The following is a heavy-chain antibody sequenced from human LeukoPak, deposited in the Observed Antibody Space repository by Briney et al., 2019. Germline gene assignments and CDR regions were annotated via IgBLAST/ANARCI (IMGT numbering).Heavy chain of an antibody. J-gene: IGHJ4*02. V-gene: IGHV4-59*01. CDR3: ARDGGYYDSSGYSS. CDR1: GVSISSYY. CDR2: IYYSGST. D-gene: IGHD3-22*01. Sequence: SETLSLTCTVSGVSISSYYWSWIRQPPGKGLEWIGYIYYSGSTNYNPSLKSRVTISVDTSKNQFSLKLSSVTAADTAVYYCARDGGYYDSSGYSSWGQGTLVTVSS.